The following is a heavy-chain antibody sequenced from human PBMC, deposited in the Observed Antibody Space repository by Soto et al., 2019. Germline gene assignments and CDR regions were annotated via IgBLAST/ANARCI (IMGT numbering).Heavy chain of an antibody. Sequence: QAQLVQSGAEVKKPGSSVKVSCKASGGSFSNYALSWVRQAPGQGLEWMGGIIPLFRTPDYSQKFQGRVTITPDESTITAYMELSSLRSDDTAVYCCARDKDRLQLGGNYYYATDVWGQGTTVTVSS. D-gene: IGHD5-12*01. CDR2: IIPLFRTP. J-gene: IGHJ6*02. CDR1: GGSFSNYA. V-gene: IGHV1-69*05. CDR3: ARDKDRLQLGGNYYYATDV.